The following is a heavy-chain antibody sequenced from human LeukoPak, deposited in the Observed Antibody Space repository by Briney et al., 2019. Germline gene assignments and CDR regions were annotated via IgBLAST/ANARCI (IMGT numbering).Heavy chain of an antibody. CDR3: ARDKRYFDAFDI. V-gene: IGHV4-34*01. Sequence: PSETLSLTCAVYGGSFSGYYWSWIRQPPGKGLEWIGEINHSGSTNYNPSLKSRVTISVDTSKNQFSLKLSSVTATDTAVYYCARDKRYFDAFDIWGQGTMVTVS. CDR2: INHSGST. J-gene: IGHJ3*02. D-gene: IGHD3-9*01. CDR1: GGSFSGYY.